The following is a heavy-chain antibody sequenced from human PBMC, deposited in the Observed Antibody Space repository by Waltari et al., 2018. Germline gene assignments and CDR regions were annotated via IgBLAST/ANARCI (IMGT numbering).Heavy chain of an antibody. J-gene: IGHJ5*02. CDR3: ARGTITIFGVVIPGSYNWFDP. V-gene: IGHV4-34*01. CDR1: GGSFSGYY. D-gene: IGHD3-3*01. Sequence: QVQLQQWGAGLLKPSETLSLTCAVYGGSFSGYYWSWIRQPPGKGLGWIGEINHSGSTNYNPSLKSRVTISVDTSKNQFSLKLSSVTAADTAVYYCARGTITIFGVVIPGSYNWFDPWGQGTLVTVSS. CDR2: INHSGST.